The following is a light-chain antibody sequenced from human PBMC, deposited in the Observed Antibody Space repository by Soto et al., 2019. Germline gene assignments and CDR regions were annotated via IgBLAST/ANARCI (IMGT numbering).Light chain of an antibody. CDR1: QSISSY. J-gene: IGKJ1*01. Sequence: DIQMTQSTSSLSGSVGDRVTITCRASQSISSYLNWYQQKPGTAPRLLIYGASSVKTGVPPRFSGSGSGRDFTLTISSLRPEDSATYFCHQSSDSPPWTFGQGTKVDIK. CDR2: GAS. CDR3: HQSSDSPPWT. V-gene: IGKV1-39*01.